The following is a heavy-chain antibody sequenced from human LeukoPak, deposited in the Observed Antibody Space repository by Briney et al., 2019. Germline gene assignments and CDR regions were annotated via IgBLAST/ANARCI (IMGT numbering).Heavy chain of an antibody. CDR2: ISGSGGST. CDR1: GFTFSNYA. D-gene: IGHD5-12*01. J-gene: IGHJ4*02. V-gene: IGHV3-23*01. CDR3: ARADNYVDIVATIAH. Sequence: GGSLRLSCAASGFTFSNYAMSWVRQAPGKGLAWDSAISGSGGSTYYADSVKGRFTISGDNSENTLYLQMNSLRAEDTAVYYCARADNYVDIVATIAHWGQGTLVTVSS.